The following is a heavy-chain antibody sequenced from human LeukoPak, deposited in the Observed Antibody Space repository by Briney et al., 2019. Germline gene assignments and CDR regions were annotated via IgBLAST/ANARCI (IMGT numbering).Heavy chain of an antibody. V-gene: IGHV3-23*01. D-gene: IGHD2-2*01. Sequence: GGSLRLSCAASGFTFSSYAMSWVRQAPGKGLEWVSAISGSGGSTYYADSVKGRFTISRDNSKNTLYLQMNGLRAEDTAVYYRAKDAIRVVPAARFDYWGQGTLVTVSS. J-gene: IGHJ4*02. CDR2: ISGSGGST. CDR3: AKDAIRVVPAARFDY. CDR1: GFTFSSYA.